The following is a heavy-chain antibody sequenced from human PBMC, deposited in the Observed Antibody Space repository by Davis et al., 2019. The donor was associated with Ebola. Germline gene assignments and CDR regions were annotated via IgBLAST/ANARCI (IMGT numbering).Heavy chain of an antibody. V-gene: IGHV3-30*18. D-gene: IGHD4-11*01. CDR3: AKDFQSSYSNYDYYYYMDV. CDR2: ISYDGSNK. CDR1: GFTFSSYG. Sequence: GESLKISCAASGFTFSSYGMHWVRQAPGKGLEWVAVISYDGSNKYYADSVKGRFTISRDNSKNTLYLQMNSLRAEDTAVYYCAKDFQSSYSNYDYYYYMDVWGKGTTVTVSS. J-gene: IGHJ6*03.